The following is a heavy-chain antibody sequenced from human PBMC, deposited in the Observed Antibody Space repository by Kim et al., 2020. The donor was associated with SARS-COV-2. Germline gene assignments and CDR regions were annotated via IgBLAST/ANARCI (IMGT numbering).Heavy chain of an antibody. CDR1: GYTFTSYA. D-gene: IGHD2-15*01. V-gene: IGHV1-3*01. Sequence: ASVKVSCKASGYTFTSYAMHWVRQAPGQRLEWMGWINAGNGNPKYSQKFQGRVTITRDTSASTAYMELSSLRSEDTAVYYCATYRYCSGGSCYPASYGMDVWGQGTTVTVSS. CDR3: ATYRYCSGGSCYPASYGMDV. CDR2: INAGNGNP. J-gene: IGHJ6*02.